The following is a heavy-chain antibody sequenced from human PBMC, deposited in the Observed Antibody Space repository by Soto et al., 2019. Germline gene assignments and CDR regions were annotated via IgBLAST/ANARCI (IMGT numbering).Heavy chain of an antibody. CDR2: ISSSGSTI. CDR1: GFTFSSYE. J-gene: IGHJ4*02. Sequence: PGGSLRLSCAASGFTFSSYEMNWVRQAPGKGLEWVSYISSSGSTIYYADSVKGRFTISRDNAKNSLYLQMNSLRAEDTAVYYCAAPEGQYLVPVQALGFDHWGQGTLVTVSS. CDR3: AAPEGQYLVPVQALGFDH. V-gene: IGHV3-48*03. D-gene: IGHD6-13*01.